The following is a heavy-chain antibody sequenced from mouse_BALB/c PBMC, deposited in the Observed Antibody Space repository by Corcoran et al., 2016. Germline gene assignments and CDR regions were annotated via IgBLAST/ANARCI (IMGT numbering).Heavy chain of an antibody. J-gene: IGHJ3*01. Sequence: QVQLQQCGAELMKPGASMKISCKATGYTFSNNWIEWVKQRPGHGLEWIGGILPGSGSTNYNEKFKGKATFTADTSSNTAYMQLSSLTSEDSDVDYCARSHGSSRAWFAYWGQGTLVTVSA. CDR2: ILPGSGST. CDR3: ARSHGSSRAWFAY. V-gene: IGHV1-9*01. CDR1: GYTFSNNW. D-gene: IGHD1-1*01.